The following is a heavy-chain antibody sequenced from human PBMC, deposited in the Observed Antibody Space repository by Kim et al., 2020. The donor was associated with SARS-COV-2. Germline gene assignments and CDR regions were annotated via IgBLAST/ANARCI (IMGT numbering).Heavy chain of an antibody. CDR3: SKWRYCSGGSCYPEFDC. V-gene: IGHV3-30*18. D-gene: IGHD2-15*01. Sequence: GGSLRLSCAASGFTFSSYGMHWVRQAPGKGLEWVATISHDGSNEYYSDSVKGRFTIFRDNSKNTLYLQMNSLRAEDTAVYYCSKWRYCSGGSCYPEFDCWGQGTLVTVSS. CDR2: ISHDGSNE. CDR1: GFTFSSYG. J-gene: IGHJ4*02.